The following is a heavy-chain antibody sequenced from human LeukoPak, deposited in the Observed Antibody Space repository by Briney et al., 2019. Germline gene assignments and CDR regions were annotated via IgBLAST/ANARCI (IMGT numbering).Heavy chain of an antibody. Sequence: SETLSLTCAVYGGSFSGYYWSWIRQPPGKGLEWIGEINHSGSTNYNPSLKSRVTISVDTSKSQFSLKLSSVTAADTAVYYCAGIRYYDFWSGYYYYFDYWGQGTLVTVSS. CDR3: AGIRYYDFWSGYYYYFDY. J-gene: IGHJ4*02. D-gene: IGHD3-3*01. CDR1: GGSFSGYY. CDR2: INHSGST. V-gene: IGHV4-34*01.